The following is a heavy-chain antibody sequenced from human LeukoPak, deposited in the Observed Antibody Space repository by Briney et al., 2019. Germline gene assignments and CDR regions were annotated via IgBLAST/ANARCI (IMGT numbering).Heavy chain of an antibody. CDR1: GFTFTSSA. CDR3: AASRIRDCDGDCYSDY. Sequence: SVKVSCKASGFTFTSSAMQWVRQARGQRLEWIGWIVVGSGNTNYAQKFQERVTITRDMSTSTAYMELSSLRSEGTAVYYCAASRIRDCDGDCYSDYWGQGTLVTVSS. CDR2: IVVGSGNT. D-gene: IGHD2-21*02. J-gene: IGHJ4*02. V-gene: IGHV1-58*02.